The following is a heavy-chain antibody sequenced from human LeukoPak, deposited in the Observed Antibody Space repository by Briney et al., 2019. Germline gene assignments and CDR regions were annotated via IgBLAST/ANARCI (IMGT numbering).Heavy chain of an antibody. CDR2: IIPIFGTA. Sequence: SVKVSCKASGGTFSSYAISWVRQAPGQGLEWMGGIIPIFGTANYAQKFQGRVTITADESTSTAYMELSRLRSDDTAVYYCARPRLSRMTFDYWGQGTLVTVSS. J-gene: IGHJ4*02. D-gene: IGHD2-21*02. CDR3: ARPRLSRMTFDY. CDR1: GGTFSSYA. V-gene: IGHV1-69*13.